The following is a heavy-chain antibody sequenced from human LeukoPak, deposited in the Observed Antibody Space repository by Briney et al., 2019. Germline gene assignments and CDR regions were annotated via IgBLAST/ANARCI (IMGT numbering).Heavy chain of an antibody. Sequence: GGSLRLSCAASGFTFSSYAMHWVRQAPGKGLEWVAVISYDGSNKYYADSVKGRFTISRDNSKNTLYLQMNSLRAEDTAVYYCARDGDIVVVPAAIVGRYYYYYMDVWGKGTTVTVSS. J-gene: IGHJ6*03. V-gene: IGHV3-30-3*01. CDR1: GFTFSSYA. D-gene: IGHD2-2*02. CDR3: ARDGDIVVVPAAIVGRYYYYYMDV. CDR2: ISYDGSNK.